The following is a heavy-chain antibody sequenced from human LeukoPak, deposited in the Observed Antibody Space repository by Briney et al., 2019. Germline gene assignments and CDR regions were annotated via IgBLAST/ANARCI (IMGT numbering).Heavy chain of an antibody. V-gene: IGHV3-7*01. CDR3: ARDKIVGPTTLDY. D-gene: IGHD1-26*01. CDR2: IKQDGYEK. Sequence: GGSLRLSCAASGFTFSGYWMSWVRQTPEKGLEWVANIKQDGYEKYYVASVKGRFTISRDNAKNSLYLQMNSLRADDTAVYYCARDKIVGPTTLDYWGQGTLVTVSS. J-gene: IGHJ4*02. CDR1: GFTFSGYW.